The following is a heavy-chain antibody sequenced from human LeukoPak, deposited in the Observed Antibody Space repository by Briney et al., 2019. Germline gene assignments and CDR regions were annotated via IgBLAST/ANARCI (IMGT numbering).Heavy chain of an antibody. CDR2: ISAYNGNT. CDR3: ARDPKYSSTPWGDY. V-gene: IGHV1-18*04. D-gene: IGHD6-19*01. CDR1: GYTFTSYY. Sequence: ASVKVSCKASGYTFTSYYMHWVRQAPGQGLEWMGWISAYNGNTNYAQKLQGRVTMTTDTSTSTAYMELRSLRSDDTAVYYCARDPKYSSTPWGDYWGQGTLVTVSS. J-gene: IGHJ4*02.